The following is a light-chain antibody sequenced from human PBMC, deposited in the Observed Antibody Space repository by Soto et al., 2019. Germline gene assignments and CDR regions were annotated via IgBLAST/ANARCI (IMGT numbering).Light chain of an antibody. CDR1: QSVSSNN. CDR2: AAS. CDR3: QQYGRSPFT. Sequence: EIVLTQSPGTLSLSPGESATLYCRASQSVSSNNLAWYQQRPGQAPRVVIYAASTRATGIPERLSGSGPGTDFTLTISRLGPEAFAVYYCQQYGRSPFTFGPGTEVDIK. V-gene: IGKV3-20*01. J-gene: IGKJ3*01.